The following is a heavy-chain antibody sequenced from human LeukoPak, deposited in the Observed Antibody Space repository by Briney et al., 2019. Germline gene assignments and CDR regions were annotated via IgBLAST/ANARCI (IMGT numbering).Heavy chain of an antibody. CDR2: ISGYNGNT. CDR3: ARAKTVTNNWFDP. CDR1: GYTFTSYG. V-gene: IGHV1-18*01. J-gene: IGHJ5*02. Sequence: GASVKVSCKASGYTFTSYGISWVRQAPGQGLEWMGWISGYNGNTNYAQNLQGRVTMTTDTSTSTAYMELRGLRSDDTAVYYCARAKTVTNNWFDPWGQGTLVTVSS. D-gene: IGHD4-17*01.